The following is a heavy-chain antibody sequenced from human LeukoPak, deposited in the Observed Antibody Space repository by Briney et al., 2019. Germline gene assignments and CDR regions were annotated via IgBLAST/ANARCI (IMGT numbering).Heavy chain of an antibody. J-gene: IGHJ4*02. CDR3: ARDVTGRSFDY. CDR2: IKEDGSEK. CDR1: GFTFSGYW. V-gene: IGHV3-7*01. Sequence: PGGSLRLSCAASGFTFSGYWMTWVRQAPGKGLEWVANIKEDGSEKYYVDSVKGRLTISRDNAKNSLYLQMNSLRAEDTAVYYCARDVTGRSFDYWGQGTLVTVSS.